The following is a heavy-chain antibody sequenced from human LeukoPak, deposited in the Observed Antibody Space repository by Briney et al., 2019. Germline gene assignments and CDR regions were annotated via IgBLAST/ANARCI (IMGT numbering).Heavy chain of an antibody. CDR3: AKEGETCYDILTGYPAGGAFDY. CDR2: ISWNSGSI. Sequence: GRSLRLSCAASGFTFDDYAMHWVRQAPGKGLEWVSGISWNSGSIGYADSVKGRFTISRDNAKNSLYLQMDSLRAEDTALYYCAKEGETCYDILTGYPAGGAFDYWGQGTLVTVSS. V-gene: IGHV3-9*01. CDR1: GFTFDDYA. D-gene: IGHD3-9*01. J-gene: IGHJ4*02.